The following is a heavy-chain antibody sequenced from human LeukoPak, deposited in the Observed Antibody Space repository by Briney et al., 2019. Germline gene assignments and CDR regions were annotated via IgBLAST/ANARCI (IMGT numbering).Heavy chain of an antibody. D-gene: IGHD1-14*01. J-gene: IGHJ6*02. CDR2: ISGSGGST. CDR1: GFTFSSYA. CDR3: AKHNAKSYYYYYGMDV. V-gene: IGHV3-23*01. Sequence: GGSLRLSCAASGFTFSSYAMSWVRQAPGKGLEWVSAISGSGGSTYYADSVEGRFTISRDNSKNTLYLQMNSLRAEDTAVYYCAKHNAKSYYYYYGMDVWGQGTTVTVSS.